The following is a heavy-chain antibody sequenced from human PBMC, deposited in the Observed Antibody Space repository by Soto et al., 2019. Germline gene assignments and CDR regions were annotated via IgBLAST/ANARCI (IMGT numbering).Heavy chain of an antibody. Sequence: VGSLILSCAASGFTFSNYWMNLVRQSPGKGLDWVGAISGSGEVPYYADVVNGGVTIARDNSKNTLDLQMKSLRAEDKAVYYCAKVKDISITIMLIGSAFDLWRQGTV. CDR1: GFTFSNYW. D-gene: IGHD3-9*01. V-gene: IGHV3-23*01. CDR3: AKVKDISITIMLIGSAFDL. CDR2: ISGSGEVP. J-gene: IGHJ3*01.